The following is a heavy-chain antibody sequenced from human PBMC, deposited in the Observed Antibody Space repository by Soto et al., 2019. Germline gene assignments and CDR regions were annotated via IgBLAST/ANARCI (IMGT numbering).Heavy chain of an antibody. D-gene: IGHD2-2*01. V-gene: IGHV3-23*01. J-gene: IGHJ4*02. CDR3: AKDKGGRYCSRTSCLYSFDY. CDR1: GFTFSTYA. CDR2: ISDSGST. Sequence: EVQLLESGGGLVQPGGSLRLSCTASGFTFSTYAMSWVRQAPEKGLEWVSTISDSGSTYYADSVKGRFTISRDNSKNTLYLEMNGLRAEDTAVYYCAKDKGGRYCSRTSCLYSFDYWGQGTLVTVSS.